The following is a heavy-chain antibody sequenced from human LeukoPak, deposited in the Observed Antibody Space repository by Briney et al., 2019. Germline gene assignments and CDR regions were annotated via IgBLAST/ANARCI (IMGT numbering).Heavy chain of an antibody. D-gene: IGHD3-10*01. CDR3: ARHLGITMVRGVIPYNWFDP. J-gene: IGHJ5*02. CDR2: IYYSGST. V-gene: IGHV4-39*01. Sequence: SETLTLTCTVSGGSISSSSYYWGWIRQPPGKGLEWIGSIYYSGSTYYNPSLKSRVTISVDTSKNQFSLKLSSVTAADTAVYYCARHLGITMVRGVIPYNWFDPWGQGTLVTVSS. CDR1: GGSISSSSYY.